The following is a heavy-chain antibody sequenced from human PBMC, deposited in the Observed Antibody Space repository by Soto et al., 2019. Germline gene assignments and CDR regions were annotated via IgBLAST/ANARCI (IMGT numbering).Heavy chain of an antibody. J-gene: IGHJ4*02. CDR2: IYYSWST. CDR1: GGSVSSSSYY. V-gene: IGHV4-39*01. CDR3: ARAWELLRLFDY. D-gene: IGHD1-26*01. Sequence: SETLSLTCTVSGGSVSSSSYYWGWVRQPPGKGLEWIGSIYYSWSTYYNPSLKSRVTISVDTSKNQFSLKLSSVTAADTAVYYCARAWELLRLFDYWGQGTLVTVSS.